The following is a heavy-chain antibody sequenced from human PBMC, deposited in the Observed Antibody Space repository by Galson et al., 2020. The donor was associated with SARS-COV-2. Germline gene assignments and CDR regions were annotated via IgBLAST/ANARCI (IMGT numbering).Heavy chain of an antibody. J-gene: IGHJ4*02. CDR1: GDSISSSY. CDR3: ARSYSSSWFYPYGY. CDR2: IHYSGST. V-gene: IGHV4-59*08. Sequence: SETLSLTCTVSGDSISSSYWTWIRQPPGKGLEWIGYIHYSGSTTYNPSLQSRVTISVDTSKNQFSLKLSSVTAADTAVYYCARSYSSSWFYPYGYWGQGTLVAVSS. D-gene: IGHD6-13*01.